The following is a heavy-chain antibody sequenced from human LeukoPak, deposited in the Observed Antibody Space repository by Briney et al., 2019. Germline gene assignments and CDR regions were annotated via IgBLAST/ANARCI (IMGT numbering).Heavy chain of an antibody. CDR1: GGSCSGYY. Sequence: SETLSLTCAVYGGSCSGYYWSWIRQPPGKGLEWIGEINHSGSTNYNPSLKRRVTISVDTSKNQFSLKLSSVTAADTAVYYCAREGDSGYVDYWGQGTLVTVSS. J-gene: IGHJ4*02. D-gene: IGHD1-26*01. V-gene: IGHV4-34*01. CDR2: INHSGST. CDR3: AREGDSGYVDY.